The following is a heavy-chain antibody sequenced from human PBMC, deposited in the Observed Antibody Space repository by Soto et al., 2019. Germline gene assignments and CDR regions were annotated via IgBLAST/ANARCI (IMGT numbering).Heavy chain of an antibody. V-gene: IGHV4-61*03. CDR2: ISYTGRT. CDR3: ARSIATPGTNIDL. D-gene: IGHD6-13*01. J-gene: IGHJ5*02. Sequence: SETLSLTCIVSGDSVTSGSYYWTWLRQPPGKGLEWIGYISYTGRTKYNPSLQSRVTISVDTSKNDFSLNLSSVTAADTAVYYCARSIATPGTNIDLLGQGTLVTVSS. CDR1: GDSVTSGSYY.